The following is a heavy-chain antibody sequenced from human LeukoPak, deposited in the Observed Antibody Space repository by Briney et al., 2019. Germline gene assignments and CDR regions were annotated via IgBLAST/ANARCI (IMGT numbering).Heavy chain of an antibody. CDR3: ARGIQLSKYGMDV. V-gene: IGHV1-46*01. CDR1: GYTVTNYY. J-gene: IGHJ6*02. Sequence: ASVKVSCKSSGYTVTNYYMHWVRQAPGQGLEWMGIINPSGGSTNYAQKFQGRVTMTRDTSTSTVYMDLSSLTSEDTAVYYCARGIQLSKYGMDVWGQGTTVTVSS. D-gene: IGHD5-18*01. CDR2: INPSGGST.